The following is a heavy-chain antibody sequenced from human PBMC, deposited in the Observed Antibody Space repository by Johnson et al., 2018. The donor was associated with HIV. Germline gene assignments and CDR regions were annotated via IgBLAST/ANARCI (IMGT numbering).Heavy chain of an antibody. V-gene: IGHV3-7*03. CDR2: IKQAGSEK. J-gene: IGHJ3*02. CDR3: ARGGSCYNAHFDI. CDR1: GFTFSSYG. D-gene: IGHD2-15*01. Sequence: VQLVESGGGVVQPGRSLRLSCAASGFTFSSYGMHWVRQAPGKGLEWVANIKQAGSEKYYVDSVKGRFTISRDNAKNSLYLQMNSLRAEDTAVYYCARGGSCYNAHFDIWGQGTMVTVSS.